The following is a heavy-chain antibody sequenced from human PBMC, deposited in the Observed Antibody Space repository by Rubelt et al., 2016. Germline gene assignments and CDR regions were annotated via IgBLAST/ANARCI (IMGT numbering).Heavy chain of an antibody. CDR2: ISGSGGST. Sequence: GGGLVQPGGSLRLSCAASGFTFSSYAMSWVRQAPGKGLEWVSGISGSGGSTYYPDSVKGRFTISRDNSKNTVYLQMNSLRAEDTAVYYCAKTSLAANWDFDLWGRGTLVTVSS. CDR1: GFTFSSYA. J-gene: IGHJ2*01. CDR3: AKTSLAANWDFDL. V-gene: IGHV3-23*01. D-gene: IGHD2-15*01.